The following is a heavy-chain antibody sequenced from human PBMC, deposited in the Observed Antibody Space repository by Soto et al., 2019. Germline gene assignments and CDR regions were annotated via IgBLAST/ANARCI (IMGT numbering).Heavy chain of an antibody. J-gene: IGHJ5*02. D-gene: IGHD5-12*01. CDR3: ARQSGYSGYPVGWFDP. CDR2: IYYSGST. V-gene: IGHV4-39*01. Sequence: PSETLSLTCTVSGGSISSSSYYWGWIRQPPGKGLEWIGSIYYSGSTYYNPSLKSRVTISVDTSKNQFSLKLSSVTAADTAVYYCARQSGYSGYPVGWFDPWGQGTLVTVSS. CDR1: GGSISSSSYY.